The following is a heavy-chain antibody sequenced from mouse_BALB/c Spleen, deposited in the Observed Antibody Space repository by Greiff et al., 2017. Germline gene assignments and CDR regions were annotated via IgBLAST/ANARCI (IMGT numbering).Heavy chain of an antibody. CDR3: ASYRYDEAGFAY. V-gene: IGHV1-4*02. CDR1: GYTFTSYT. Sequence: VKLMESAAELARPGASVKMSCKASGYTFTSYTMHWVKQRPGQGLEWIGYINPSSGYTEYNQKFKDKTTLTADKSSSTAYMQLSSLTSEDSAVYYCASYRYDEAGFAYWGQGTLVTVSA. J-gene: IGHJ3*01. D-gene: IGHD2-14*01. CDR2: INPSSGYT.